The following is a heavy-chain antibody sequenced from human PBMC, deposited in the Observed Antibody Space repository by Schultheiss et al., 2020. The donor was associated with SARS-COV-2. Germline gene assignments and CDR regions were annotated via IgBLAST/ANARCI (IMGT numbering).Heavy chain of an antibody. CDR3: AKCSITMVRGVRCYYGMDV. V-gene: IGHV3-48*03. CDR1: GFTFSSYE. CDR2: ISSSGSTI. Sequence: GESLKISCAASGFTFSSYEMNWVRQAPGKGLEWVSYISSSGSTIYYADSVKGRFTISRDNAKNSLYLQMNSLRAEDTAVYYCAKCSITMVRGVRCYYGMDVWGQGTTVTVSS. D-gene: IGHD3-10*01. J-gene: IGHJ6*02.